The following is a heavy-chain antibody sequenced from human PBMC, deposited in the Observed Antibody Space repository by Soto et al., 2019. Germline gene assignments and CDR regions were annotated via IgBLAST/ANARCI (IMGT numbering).Heavy chain of an antibody. V-gene: IGHV3-23*01. Sequence: SLSCAASGVTFTSYAMTWVRQVRGEVLQWVSSISKSGDSTYYAASAEGRFTTSRDNSKNTLYLQMNSLRAEDTAIYYCAKGSFGLAYWGQRSLVPVSA. D-gene: IGHD3-3*01. CDR3: AKGSFGLAY. J-gene: IGHJ4*02. CDR2: ISKSGDST. CDR1: GVTFTSYA.